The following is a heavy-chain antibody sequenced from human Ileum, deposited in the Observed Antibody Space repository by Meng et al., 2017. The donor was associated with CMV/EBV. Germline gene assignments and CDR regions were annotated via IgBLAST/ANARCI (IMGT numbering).Heavy chain of an antibody. Sequence: QVQLQWAGPGLVKTSETLSLTCYVSGGSISNYYWSWIRQPAGKGLEWIAHIYTSGTTNYNPSLKSRVTMSVDTSRNQFSLKLTSVTAADTAVYYCARNYGSGNWNFFHYWGQGTLVTVSS. CDR2: IYTSGTT. CDR1: GGSISNYY. V-gene: IGHV4-4*07. D-gene: IGHD3-10*01. CDR3: ARNYGSGNWNFFHY. J-gene: IGHJ4*02.